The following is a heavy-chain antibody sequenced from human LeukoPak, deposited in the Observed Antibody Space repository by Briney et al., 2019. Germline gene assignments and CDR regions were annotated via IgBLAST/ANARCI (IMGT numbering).Heavy chain of an antibody. J-gene: IGHJ4*02. CDR1: GFTFSSYD. V-gene: IGHV3-13*01. Sequence: GGSLRLSCTASGFTFSSYDMHWVRQGTGKGVEWVSAIGTADTYYGGSVKGRFTISRDNAKNSLYLQMSSLRAEDTAVYYCARDRGRGDYVWGTYRYTYYFDYWGQGTLVTVSS. CDR2: IGTADT. CDR3: ARDRGRGDYVWGTYRYTYYFDY. D-gene: IGHD3-16*02.